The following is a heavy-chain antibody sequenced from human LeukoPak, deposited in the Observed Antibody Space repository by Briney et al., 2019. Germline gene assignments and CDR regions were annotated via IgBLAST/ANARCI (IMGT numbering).Heavy chain of an antibody. J-gene: IGHJ4*02. V-gene: IGHV4-59*08. Sequence: PSETLSLTCTVSGGSIRSYYWSWIRQPPGKGLEWIGYIYYSGSSNYNPSLKSRVTISVDTSKNQFSLKLSSVTAADTAEYYCARLRELWLDFDYWGQGTLVTVSS. D-gene: IGHD3-10*01. CDR1: GGSIRSYY. CDR3: ARLRELWLDFDY. CDR2: IYYSGSS.